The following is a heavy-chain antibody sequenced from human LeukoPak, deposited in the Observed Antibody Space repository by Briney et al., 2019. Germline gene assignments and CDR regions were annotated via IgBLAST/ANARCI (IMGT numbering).Heavy chain of an antibody. Sequence: GASVKVSCKASGYTFSGYAMHWVRQAPGQGLEWMGWINPNSGGTNYAQKFQGRVTMTRDTSISTAYMELSRLRSDDTAVYYCARLRRTARQLYYFDYWGQGTLVTVSS. CDR1: GYTFSGYA. CDR3: ARLRRTARQLYYFDY. CDR2: INPNSGGT. D-gene: IGHD1-1*01. J-gene: IGHJ4*02. V-gene: IGHV1-2*02.